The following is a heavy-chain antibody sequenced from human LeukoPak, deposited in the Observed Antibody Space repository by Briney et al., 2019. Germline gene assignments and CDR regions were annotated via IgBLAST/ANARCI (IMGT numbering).Heavy chain of an antibody. V-gene: IGHV1-69*13. Sequence: ASVKVSCKASGGTFSSYAISWVRQAPGQGLEWMGGIIPIFGTANYAQKFQGRVTITADESTSTAYMELSSLRSEDTAVYYCARTPYYYDSSGYYDYWGQGTLVTVS. CDR3: ARTPYYYDSSGYYDY. CDR1: GGTFSSYA. CDR2: IIPIFGTA. J-gene: IGHJ4*02. D-gene: IGHD3-22*01.